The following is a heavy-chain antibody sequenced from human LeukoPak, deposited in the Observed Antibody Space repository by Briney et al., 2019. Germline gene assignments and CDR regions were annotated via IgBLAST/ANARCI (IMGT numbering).Heavy chain of an antibody. Sequence: PGGSLRLSCAASGFTFNRNWMSWVRQAPRKGLEWVANIEPDGSEKNYVDSVRGRFTISRDNARNSLYLQINSPRAEDTAVYYCASEPSSATGGSYWGQGILVTVSS. J-gene: IGHJ4*02. V-gene: IGHV3-7*01. CDR2: IEPDGSEK. D-gene: IGHD1-1*01. CDR1: GFTFNRNW. CDR3: ASEPSSATGGSY.